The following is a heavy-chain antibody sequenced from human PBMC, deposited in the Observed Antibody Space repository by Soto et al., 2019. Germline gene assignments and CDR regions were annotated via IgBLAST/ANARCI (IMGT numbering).Heavy chain of an antibody. D-gene: IGHD2-21*01. J-gene: IGHJ3*02. Sequence: ASVKVSCQASGYTFTSYGISWVRQAPGQGLEWMGWISAYNGNTNYAQKLQGRVTMTPDTSTSTAYMELRSLRSDDTAVYYCARDLRKRASIVEDSQDAFEMWGQGTV. V-gene: IGHV1-18*01. CDR1: GYTFTSYG. CDR2: ISAYNGNT. CDR3: ARDLRKRASIVEDSQDAFEM.